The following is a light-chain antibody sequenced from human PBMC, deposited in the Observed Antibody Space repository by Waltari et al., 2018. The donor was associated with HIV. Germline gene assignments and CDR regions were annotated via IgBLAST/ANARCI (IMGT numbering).Light chain of an antibody. CDR3: QQYNNWPPEWT. Sequence: EIVMTQSQATLSVYPGERATRSCRASRSVSSNVAWYQQKPGQAPRLLIYGASTRATGIPARFSGIGSGTDFTLTITSLQSEDFALYYCQQYNNWPPEWTFGQGTKVEIK. CDR1: RSVSSN. V-gene: IGKV3-15*01. CDR2: GAS. J-gene: IGKJ1*01.